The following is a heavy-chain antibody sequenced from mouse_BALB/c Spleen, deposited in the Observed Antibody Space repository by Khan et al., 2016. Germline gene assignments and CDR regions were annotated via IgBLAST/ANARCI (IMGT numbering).Heavy chain of an antibody. CDR3: GRGGEWYFDV. Sequence: VQLKQSGPELVKPGASVKISCKASGYTFTDYNMHWVKQSHGKSLEWIGHIYPYNGGTGYNQKFKSKATLTVDNSSSTAYMELRSLTSEDSDDYYCGRGGEWYFDVWGAGTTVTVSS. CDR2: IYPYNGGT. CDR1: GYTFTDYN. J-gene: IGHJ1*01. V-gene: IGHV1S29*02. D-gene: IGHD2-13*01.